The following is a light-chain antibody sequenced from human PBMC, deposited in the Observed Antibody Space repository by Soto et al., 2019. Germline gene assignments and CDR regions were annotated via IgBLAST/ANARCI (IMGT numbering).Light chain of an antibody. V-gene: IGKV1-12*01. CDR3: QQANSFPLT. CDR1: QGISSW. Sequence: DIQMTQSPSTLPASVGDRVPITYRASQGISSWLAWYKQKPGKAPKLMSYAASSLQSGVPSRFRGSGSGTDFTLTISSLQPEDFEIYYCQQANSFPLTFGGGTKMDIK. J-gene: IGKJ4*01. CDR2: AAS.